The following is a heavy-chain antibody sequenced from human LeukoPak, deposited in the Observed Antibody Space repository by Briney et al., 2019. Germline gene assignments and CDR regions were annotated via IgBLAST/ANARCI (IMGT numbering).Heavy chain of an antibody. V-gene: IGHV3-7*01. CDR2: IKEDGSEK. Sequence: GGSLRLSCAASGFTFSRCWMSWVRQGPGKGLEWVANIKEDGSEKYYVDSVKGRFTISRDNAKNSLYLQMNSLRAEDTAVYYCARDRYASFWGQGTLVTVSS. CDR1: GFTFSRCW. J-gene: IGHJ4*02. CDR3: ARDRYASF. D-gene: IGHD2-2*01.